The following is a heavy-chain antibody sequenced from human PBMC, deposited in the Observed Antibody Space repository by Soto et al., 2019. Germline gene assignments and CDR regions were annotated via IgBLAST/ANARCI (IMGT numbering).Heavy chain of an antibody. J-gene: IGHJ4*02. Sequence: ASVKVSCKASGYIFTSYVMEWVRQAPGQRLEWMGWINAGNGNTKYSQKFQGRVTITRDTSANTAYMEMSSLRSEDTAVYYCARSAPPIDYWGQGTLVTVSS. CDR3: ARSAPPIDY. CDR2: INAGNGNT. CDR1: GYIFTSYV. V-gene: IGHV1-3*01.